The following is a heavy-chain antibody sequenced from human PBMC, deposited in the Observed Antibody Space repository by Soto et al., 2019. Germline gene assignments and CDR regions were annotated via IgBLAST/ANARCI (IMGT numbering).Heavy chain of an antibody. CDR2: IDWDGDK. D-gene: IGHD2-21*02. Sequence: SGPTLVNPTQTLTLTCTFSGFSLSTSGMCVSWIRQPPGKALEWLALIDWDGDKYYSTSLKTRLTISKDTSKNQVVLTMTNMDPVDTATYYCARIGYGGNSGAFDIWGQGTMVTVSS. V-gene: IGHV2-70*01. CDR1: GFSLSTSGMC. J-gene: IGHJ3*02. CDR3: ARIGYGGNSGAFDI.